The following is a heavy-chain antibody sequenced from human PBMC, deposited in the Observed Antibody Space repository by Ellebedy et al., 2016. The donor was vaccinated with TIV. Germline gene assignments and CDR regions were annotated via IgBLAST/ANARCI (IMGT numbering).Heavy chain of an antibody. D-gene: IGHD1-7*01. V-gene: IGHV4-61*08. J-gene: IGHJ4*02. CDR3: AATGPTDY. CDR1: GGSVSSSAYF. CDR2: IYHNEIT. Sequence: MPSETLSLTCTVSGGSVSSSAYFCSWLRQSPGTGLEWLGYIYHNEITNYNTYLKSRGTISVDTSKNQFSLKLSSVTAPDTAVYYCAATGPTDYWGQGTLVTVSS.